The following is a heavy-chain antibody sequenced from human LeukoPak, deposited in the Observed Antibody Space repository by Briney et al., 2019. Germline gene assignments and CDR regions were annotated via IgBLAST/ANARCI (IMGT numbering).Heavy chain of an antibody. CDR1: GGSFSGYY. Sequence: SETLSLTCTVSGGSFSGYYWSWIRQPPGKGLEWIGEINHSGSTNYNPSLKSRVTISVDTSKNQFSLKLSSVTAADTAVYYCARRRAMIVAYMDVWGKGTTVTISS. CDR3: ARRRAMIVAYMDV. D-gene: IGHD3-22*01. V-gene: IGHV4-34*01. CDR2: INHSGST. J-gene: IGHJ6*03.